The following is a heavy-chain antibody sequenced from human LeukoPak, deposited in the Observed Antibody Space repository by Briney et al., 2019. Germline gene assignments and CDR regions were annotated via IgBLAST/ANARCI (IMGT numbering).Heavy chain of an antibody. CDR1: GGTITSYY. D-gene: IGHD4-17*01. Sequence: SSETLSLTCTVSGGTITSYYWSWIRQPPGKGLEWIGYIYYSGSTNYNPSLKSRLTISVDASKNQFSLKLSSVTATDTAVYYCASLTTVTQGYFDSWGQGTLVTVSS. CDR3: ASLTTVTQGYFDS. CDR2: IYYSGST. J-gene: IGHJ4*02. V-gene: IGHV4-59*08.